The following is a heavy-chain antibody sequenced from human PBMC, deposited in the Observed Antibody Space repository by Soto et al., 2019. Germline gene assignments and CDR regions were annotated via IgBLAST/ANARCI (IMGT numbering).Heavy chain of an antibody. CDR3: ASTIQRYYYYYMDV. CDR1: GGSISSYY. D-gene: IGHD3-3*01. V-gene: IGHV4-59*01. CDR2: IYYSGST. J-gene: IGHJ6*03. Sequence: LSLTCTVSGGSISSYYWSWIRQPPGKGLEWIGYIYYSGSTNYNPSLKSRVTISVDTSKNQFSLKLSSVTAADTAVYYCASTIQRYYYYYMDVWGKGTTVTVSS.